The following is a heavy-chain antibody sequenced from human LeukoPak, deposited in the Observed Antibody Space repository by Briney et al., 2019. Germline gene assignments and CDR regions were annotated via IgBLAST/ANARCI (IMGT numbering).Heavy chain of an antibody. CDR3: ARSLSVSGMNIDKFDY. CDR2: ISYDGSSK. J-gene: IGHJ4*02. Sequence: GGSLRLSCAASVFIFSAYAMHWVRQAPGKGLDWVAVISYDGSSKYYADSVEGRFTISRDNSKNTLYLQMNTLRAEDTAVYYCARSLSVSGMNIDKFDYWGEGGLVTASS. D-gene: IGHD3-10*01. V-gene: IGHV3-30*04. CDR1: VFIFSAYA.